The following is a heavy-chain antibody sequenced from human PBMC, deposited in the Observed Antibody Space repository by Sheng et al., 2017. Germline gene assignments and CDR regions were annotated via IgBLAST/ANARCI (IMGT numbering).Heavy chain of an antibody. CDR2: INHSGNT. CDR1: GGSFSGYY. CDR3: ARRSDYYDSSGYYYDYLDF. D-gene: IGHD3-22*01. J-gene: IGHJ4*02. Sequence: QVQLQQWGAGLLKPSETLSLTCAVYGGSFSGYYWSWIRQPPGKGLEWIGAINHSGNTKYNPSLKSRVTISEDTSNKQFSLKLNSVTAADTAVYYXARRSDYYDSSGYYYDYLDFWARERVVTVSS. V-gene: IGHV4-34*01.